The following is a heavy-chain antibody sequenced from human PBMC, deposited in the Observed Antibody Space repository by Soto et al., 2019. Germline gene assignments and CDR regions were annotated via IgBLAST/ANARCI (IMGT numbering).Heavy chain of an antibody. Sequence: PSETLSLTCSVSGSSMTTYYWHWIRQAPGRGLEWIGFIYNSGRGSTGSNPSLTSRVTFSIETSKNQFSLKLDSVTAADTAMYYCARSYSSSWSDNLEPTKNYYGMDVWGQGTTVTVSS. D-gene: IGHD6-13*01. CDR2: IYNSGRGST. J-gene: IGHJ6*02. V-gene: IGHV4-59*01. CDR3: ARSYSSSWSDNLEPTKNYYGMDV. CDR1: GSSMTTYY.